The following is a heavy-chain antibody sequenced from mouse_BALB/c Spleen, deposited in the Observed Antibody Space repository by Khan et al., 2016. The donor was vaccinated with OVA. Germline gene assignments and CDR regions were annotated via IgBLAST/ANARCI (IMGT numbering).Heavy chain of an antibody. CDR2: INPHIGET. CDR1: GYSFTGYF. D-gene: IGHD1-1*01. J-gene: IGHJ2*01. CDR3: ARTYGSDFDY. V-gene: IGHV1-20*02. Sequence: VQLKQSGPELVKPGASVKISCKASGYSFTGYFMNWVMQSHGKSLEWIGRINPHIGETLYNQKFRDKATLTVDESSSTAHMELRSLASEDSAGYYCARTYGSDFDYWGQGTTLTVSS.